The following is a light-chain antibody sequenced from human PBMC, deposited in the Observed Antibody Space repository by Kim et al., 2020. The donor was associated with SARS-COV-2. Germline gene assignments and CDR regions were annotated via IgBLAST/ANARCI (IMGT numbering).Light chain of an antibody. V-gene: IGKV1-5*03. CDR2: KAS. Sequence: ASVGDRVTITCRASQSISSWLAWYQKKPGKAPKVLIYKASGLESGVPSRFSGSGSGTEFTLPISSLQPDDFATYYCQQYNSYSLTFGQGTKVDIK. CDR1: QSISSW. CDR3: QQYNSYSLT. J-gene: IGKJ1*01.